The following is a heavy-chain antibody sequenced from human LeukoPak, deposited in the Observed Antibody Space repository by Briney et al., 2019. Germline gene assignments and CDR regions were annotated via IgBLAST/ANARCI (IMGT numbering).Heavy chain of an antibody. CDR1: GGSFSGYY. J-gene: IGHJ5*02. D-gene: IGHD3-10*01. Sequence: SETLSLTCAVYGGSFSGYYWSWIRQPPGEGLEWIGEINHSGSTNYNPSLKSRVTISVDTSKNQFSLKLSSVTAADTAVYYCATLSLWFGESGFDPWGQGTLVTVSS. V-gene: IGHV4-34*01. CDR2: INHSGST. CDR3: ATLSLWFGESGFDP.